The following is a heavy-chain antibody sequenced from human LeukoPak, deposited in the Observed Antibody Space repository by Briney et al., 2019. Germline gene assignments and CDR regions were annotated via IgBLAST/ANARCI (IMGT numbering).Heavy chain of an antibody. Sequence: GGSLRLSCEASGFTFGSYAMSWVRQAPGKGLEWVSTISGSSSNLYYADSVKGRFTISRDNAKNSLYLQMNSLKTEDTAVYYCARGGSYVAFDYWGQGTLVTVSS. V-gene: IGHV3-21*04. D-gene: IGHD1-26*01. CDR2: ISGSSSNL. CDR3: ARGGSYVAFDY. CDR1: GFTFGSYA. J-gene: IGHJ4*02.